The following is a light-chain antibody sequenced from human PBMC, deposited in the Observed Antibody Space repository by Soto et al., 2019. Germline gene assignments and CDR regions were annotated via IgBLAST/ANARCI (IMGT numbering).Light chain of an antibody. V-gene: IGKV3-15*01. CDR1: QSVSNN. CDR2: GAS. CDR3: QQYNNWPWT. J-gene: IGKJ1*01. Sequence: EIVRKQSPATLSVSPGEGATLSCRASQSVSNNLAWYQQKPGQAPRLLIYGASTRATGIPARFSGSGSGTEFTLTISSLQSEDFAVYYCQQYNNWPWTFGQGTKVDIK.